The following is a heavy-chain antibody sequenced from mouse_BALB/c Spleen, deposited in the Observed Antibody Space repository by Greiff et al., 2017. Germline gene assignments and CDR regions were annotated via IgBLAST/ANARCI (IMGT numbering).Heavy chain of an antibody. CDR2: ISSGGSYT. D-gene: IGHD2-1*01. Sequence: EVKVVESGGGLVKPGGSLKLSCAASGFTFSSYAMSWVRQSPEKRLEWVAEISSGGSYTYYPDTVTGRFTISRDNAKNTLYLEMSSLRSEDTAMYYCARDGDYGNYEAWFAYWGQGTLVTVSA. CDR3: ARDGDYGNYEAWFAY. V-gene: IGHV5-9-4*01. CDR1: GFTFSSYA. J-gene: IGHJ3*01.